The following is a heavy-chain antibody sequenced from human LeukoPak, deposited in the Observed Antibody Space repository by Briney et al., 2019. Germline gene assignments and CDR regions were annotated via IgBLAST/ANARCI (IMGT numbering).Heavy chain of an antibody. J-gene: IGHJ4*02. V-gene: IGHV3-48*01. D-gene: IGHD1-26*01. CDR3: ASPTISRSLDY. CDR1: GFSFSTYS. Sequence: GGSLRLACAASGFSFSTYSMNWVRQAPGKGLEWVSYISSSSSTIYYADSVKGRFTISRDNAKNSLYPQMNSLRAEDAAVYYCASPTISRSLDYWGQGTLVTVSS. CDR2: ISSSSSTI.